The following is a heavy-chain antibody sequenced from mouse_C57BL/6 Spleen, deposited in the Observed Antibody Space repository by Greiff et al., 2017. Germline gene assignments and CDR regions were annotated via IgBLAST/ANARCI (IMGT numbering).Heavy chain of an antibody. CDR1: GYSFTDYN. Sequence: EVKLQESGPELVKPGASVKISCKASGYSFTDYNMNWVKQSHGKSLEWIGVINPNYGTTSYNQKFKGKATLTVDQSSSTAYMQLNSLTSEDSAVYYCARRTTVVPYAMDYWGQGTSVTVSS. J-gene: IGHJ4*01. V-gene: IGHV1-39*01. CDR3: ARRTTVVPYAMDY. D-gene: IGHD1-1*01. CDR2: INPNYGTT.